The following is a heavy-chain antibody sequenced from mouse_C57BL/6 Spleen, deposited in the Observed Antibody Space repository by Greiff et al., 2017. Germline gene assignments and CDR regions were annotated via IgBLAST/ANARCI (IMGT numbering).Heavy chain of an antibody. CDR3: ARDSSWFAY. V-gene: IGHV1-42*01. CDR2: INPSTGGT. CDR1: GYSFTGYY. Sequence: VQLKESGPELVKPGASVKISCKASGYSFTGYYMNWVKQSPEKSLEWIGEINPSTGGTTYNQKFKAKATLTVDKSSTPGYMQLKSLTSEDSAVYYCARDSSWFAYWGQETLVTVSA. J-gene: IGHJ3*01.